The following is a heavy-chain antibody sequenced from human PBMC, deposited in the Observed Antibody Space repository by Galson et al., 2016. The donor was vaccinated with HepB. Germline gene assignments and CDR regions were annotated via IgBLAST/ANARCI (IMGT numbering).Heavy chain of an antibody. V-gene: IGHV3-7*01. CDR3: AIFWGDGYNSLDH. Sequence: RYYMDSVKGRFTISRDNAKNSVYLQMNRLRAEDTAVYYCAIFWGDGYNSLDHWGQGTLVTVSS. CDR2: R. J-gene: IGHJ4*02. D-gene: IGHD5-24*01.